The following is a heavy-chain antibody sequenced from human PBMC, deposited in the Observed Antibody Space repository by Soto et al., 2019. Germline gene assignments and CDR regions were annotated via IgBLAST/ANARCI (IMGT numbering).Heavy chain of an antibody. CDR1: GGTISSWY. J-gene: IGHJ4*02. V-gene: IGHV4-59*08. Sequence: QVQLQESGPGLVKPSETLSLTCTVSGGTISSWYWSWIRQPPGKGLEWIGYIYYSGSTNCNPSLKGRVTISVATSKHQFSLKLSSVTAADGAVNYCTRRYGTAIDYWRQGTLVTVSS. D-gene: IGHD3-16*01. CDR2: IYYSGST. CDR3: TRRYGTAIDY.